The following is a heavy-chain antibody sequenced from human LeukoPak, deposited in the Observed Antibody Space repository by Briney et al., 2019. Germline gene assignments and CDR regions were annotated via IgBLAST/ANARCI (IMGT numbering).Heavy chain of an antibody. D-gene: IGHD6-6*01. J-gene: IGHJ3*02. CDR2: IRYDGSNK. CDR1: GFTFSSYG. CDR3: AREGGSSFAFDI. V-gene: IGHV3-30*02. Sequence: GGSLRLSCAAPGFTFSSYGMHWVRQAPGKGLEWVAFIRYDGSNKYYADSVKGRFTISRDNSKNTLYLQMNSLRAEDTAVYYCAREGGSSFAFDIWGQGTMVTVSS.